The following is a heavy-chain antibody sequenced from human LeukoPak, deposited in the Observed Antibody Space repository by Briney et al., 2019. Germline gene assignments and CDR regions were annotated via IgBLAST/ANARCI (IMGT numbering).Heavy chain of an antibody. V-gene: IGHV3-66*02. D-gene: IGHD4-11*01. J-gene: IGHJ5*02. CDR3: ARGYSNYIAWFDP. CDR2: IYSDGRT. CDR1: GFTVSSNY. Sequence: PGGSLRLSCAASGFTVSSNYMSWVRQAPGKGLEWVSVIYSDGRTYYADSVKGRFTISRANSKNTLYLQMNSLRVEDTALYYCARGYSNYIAWFDPWGQGTLVTVSS.